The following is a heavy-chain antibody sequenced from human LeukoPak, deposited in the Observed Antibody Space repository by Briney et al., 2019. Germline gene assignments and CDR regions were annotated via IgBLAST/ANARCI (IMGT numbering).Heavy chain of an antibody. V-gene: IGHV3-11*04. D-gene: IGHD4/OR15-4a*01. Sequence: SSGGGTTQYADSVKGRFTISRDNAPNSLYLPMNRVRAEDTAVYYCAREIGGDNGAQPAGSWGQGTLVTVSS. CDR3: AREIGGDNGAQPAGS. CDR2: SSGGGTT. J-gene: IGHJ4*02.